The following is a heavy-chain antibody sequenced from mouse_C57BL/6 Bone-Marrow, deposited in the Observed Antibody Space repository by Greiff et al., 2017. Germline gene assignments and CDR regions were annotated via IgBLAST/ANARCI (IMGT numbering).Heavy chain of an antibody. CDR1: GFSLTSYC. CDR2: IWRGGST. J-gene: IGHJ3*01. V-gene: IGHV2-5*01. CDR3: VKIDGPFAY. Sequence: QVQLKESGPGLVQPSQSLSITCTASGFSLTSYCVHWVRQSPGKGLEWLGVIWRGGSTDYNAAFMSRLSISKDNSKRQVFFKMNSLQADDTAIYYFVKIDGPFAYWGQGTLVTVSA. D-gene: IGHD2-3*01.